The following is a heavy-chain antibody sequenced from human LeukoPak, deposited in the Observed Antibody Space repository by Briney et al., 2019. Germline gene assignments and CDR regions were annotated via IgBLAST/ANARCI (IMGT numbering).Heavy chain of an antibody. CDR2: ISYDGSNK. Sequence: GGSLRLSCAASGFTFSSYAMHWVRQAPGKGLEWVAVISYDGSNKYYADSVKGRFTISRDNSKNTLYLQMNSLRAEDTAVYYCASFSVAGTSLLFDPWGQGTLVTVSS. D-gene: IGHD6-19*01. CDR3: ASFSVAGTSLLFDP. CDR1: GFTFSSYA. V-gene: IGHV3-30-3*01. J-gene: IGHJ5*02.